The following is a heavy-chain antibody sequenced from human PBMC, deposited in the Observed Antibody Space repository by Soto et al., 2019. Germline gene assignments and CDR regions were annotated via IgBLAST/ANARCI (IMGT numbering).Heavy chain of an antibody. V-gene: IGHV2-26*01. CDR3: ARQVQGYWYFDL. CDR2: ISSNDEK. J-gene: IGHJ2*01. CDR1: GSSLSNPRMG. Sequence: QVTLTESGPVLVKPTETLTLTCTVSGSSLSNPRMGVTWIRQPPGKALEWLAHISSNDEKSFSTSLKTRLTISKDTYKSQVVLTMANMDTMDTATYYCARQVQGYWYFDLWGRGTLVIVSS.